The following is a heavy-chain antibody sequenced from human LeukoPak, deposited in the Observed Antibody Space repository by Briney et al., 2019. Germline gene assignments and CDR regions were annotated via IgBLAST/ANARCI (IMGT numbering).Heavy chain of an antibody. CDR1: GGSISSGGYS. J-gene: IGHJ4*02. V-gene: IGHV4-30-4*07. D-gene: IGHD4-17*01. CDR2: IYYTGNT. Sequence: SETLSLTCAVSGGSISSGGYSWSWIRQPPGKAMEFIAYIYYTGNTYYNPSLKSRVTISVDTSKNQFSLKLSSVTAADTAVYYCARGDYGDYVPFDYWGQGTLVTVSS. CDR3: ARGDYGDYVPFDY.